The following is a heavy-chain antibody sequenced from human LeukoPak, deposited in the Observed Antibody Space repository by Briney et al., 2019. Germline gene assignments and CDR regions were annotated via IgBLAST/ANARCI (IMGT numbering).Heavy chain of an antibody. J-gene: IGHJ5*02. D-gene: IGHD3-10*01. CDR3: ARDPTGNNWFDP. CDR1: GGSITSSY. CDR2: IYYSGST. Sequence: SETLTLTCTVSGGSITSSYWSWIRQPPGKGLEWIGYIYYSGSTNYNPSLKSRVTISVDTSKNQFSLKLSSVTAADTALYYCARDPTGNNWFDPWGQGTLVTVSS. V-gene: IGHV4-59*01.